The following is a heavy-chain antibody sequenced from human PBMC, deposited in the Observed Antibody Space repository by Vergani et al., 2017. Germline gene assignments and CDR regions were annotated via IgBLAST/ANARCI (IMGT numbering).Heavy chain of an antibody. CDR1: GFTFSSYG. D-gene: IGHD5-12*01. J-gene: IGHJ6*02. CDR2: IWYDGSNK. CDR3: ARDRPRELRFYYYGMDV. V-gene: IGHV3-33*01. Sequence: QVQLVESGGGVVQPGRSLRLSCAASGFTFSSYGMHWVRQAPGKGLEWVAVIWYDGSNKYYADSVKGRFTISRDNSKNTLYLQMNSLRAEDTAVYYCARDRPRELRFYYYGMDVWGQGTTVTVSS.